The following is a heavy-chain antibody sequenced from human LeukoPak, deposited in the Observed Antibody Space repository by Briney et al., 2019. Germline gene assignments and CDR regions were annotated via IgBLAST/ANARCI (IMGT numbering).Heavy chain of an antibody. V-gene: IGHV3-30-3*01. CDR2: ISYDGSNK. Sequence: GRSLRLSCAASGFTFSSYAMHWVRQAPGKGLEWVAVISYDGSNKYYADSVKGRFTISRDNSKNTLYLQMNSLRAEGTAVYYCASRYSSSSPFDYWGQGTLVTVSS. D-gene: IGHD6-6*01. CDR1: GFTFSSYA. CDR3: ASRYSSSSPFDY. J-gene: IGHJ4*02.